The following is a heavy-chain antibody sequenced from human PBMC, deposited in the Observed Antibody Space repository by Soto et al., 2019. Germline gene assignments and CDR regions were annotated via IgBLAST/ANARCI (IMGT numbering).Heavy chain of an antibody. D-gene: IGHD3-3*01. CDR2: IYPGDSDT. CDR1: GYSFAGYW. J-gene: IGHJ6*02. CDR3: ARQSEGVLRFLEGYYGMDV. V-gene: IGHV5-51*01. Sequence: PGESLKISCKGSGYSFAGYWITWVRQMPGKGLEWMGIIYPGDSDTRYSPSFQGQVTISADKSISTAYLQWSSLKASDTAMYYCARQSEGVLRFLEGYYGMDVWGQGTTVTVSS.